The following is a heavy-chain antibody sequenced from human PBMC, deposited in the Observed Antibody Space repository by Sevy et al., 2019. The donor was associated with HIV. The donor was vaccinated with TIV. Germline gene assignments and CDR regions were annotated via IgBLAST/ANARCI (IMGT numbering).Heavy chain of an antibody. CDR1: GYTLNEFS. Sequence: ASVKVSCKVSGYTLNEFSMHWVRQAPGKGLEWMTTFDPEDGDPEDGKTIYAQKCLGRVTVNEDTSTDTAYMELSSLRSEDTAVYYCATTKDYYDSSGYPFDYWGQGTLVTVSS. CDR2: FDPEDGDPEDGKT. CDR3: ATTKDYYDSSGYPFDY. D-gene: IGHD3-22*01. J-gene: IGHJ4*02. V-gene: IGHV1-24*01.